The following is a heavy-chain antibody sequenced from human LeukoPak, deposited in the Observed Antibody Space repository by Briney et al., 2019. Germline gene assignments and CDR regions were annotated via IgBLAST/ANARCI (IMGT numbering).Heavy chain of an antibody. D-gene: IGHD1-26*01. Sequence: GRSLRLSCAAAGFTFSSYAMHWVRQAPGKGLEWVAVISYDGSNKYYADSVKGRFTISRDNSKNTLYLQMNSLSAEDTAVYYCAREEWELSARAFDIWGQGTMVTVSS. CDR2: ISYDGSNK. CDR3: AREEWELSARAFDI. J-gene: IGHJ3*02. V-gene: IGHV3-30-3*01. CDR1: GFTFSSYA.